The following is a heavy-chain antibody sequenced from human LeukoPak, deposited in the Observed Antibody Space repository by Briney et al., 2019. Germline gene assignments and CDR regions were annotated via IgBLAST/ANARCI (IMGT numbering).Heavy chain of an antibody. CDR2: ISRSGSTI. D-gene: IGHD3-10*01. V-gene: IGHV3-11*04. CDR3: ARGREYGSGSLHYYYMDV. Sequence: GGSLRLSCAASGFTFSDNYMIWLRQAPGKGLEWVSYISRSGSTIYYADSVKGRLTISRDNAKNSLYLQMNSLRAEDTAVYFCARGREYGSGSLHYYYMDVWGKGTTVTVSS. J-gene: IGHJ6*03. CDR1: GFTFSDNY.